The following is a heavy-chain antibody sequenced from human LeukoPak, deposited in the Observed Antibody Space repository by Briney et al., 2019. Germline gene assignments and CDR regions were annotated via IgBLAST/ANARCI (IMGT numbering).Heavy chain of an antibody. D-gene: IGHD2-8*02. V-gene: IGHV3-30*04. CDR2: ISNDGNEK. CDR1: GFTFSAYV. J-gene: IGHJ4*01. CDR3: VRDGGYTGGWTYGAGDY. Sequence: GGSLRLSCAASGFTFSAYVMHWVRQAPGKGLECVAVISNDGNEKYYADSVKGRFSISRDNSKNTLYLQMSSLRTEDTAVYYCVRDGGYTGGWTYGAGDYWGQGNLVTVSS.